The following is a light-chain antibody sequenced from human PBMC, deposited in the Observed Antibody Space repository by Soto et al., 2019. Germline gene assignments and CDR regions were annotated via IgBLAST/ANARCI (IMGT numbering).Light chain of an antibody. Sequence: DIQLTQSPSTLSASVGERVTITCRASQTVNTWLAWYQHKPGKAPKLLIYDASVLETGVPSRFRGFSPATEVSLTISRLQPDDFANYFCQQYIGYAPEGLTFGGGTKVEI. CDR3: QQYIGYAPEGLT. CDR1: QTVNTW. V-gene: IGKV1-5*01. J-gene: IGKJ4*01. CDR2: DAS.